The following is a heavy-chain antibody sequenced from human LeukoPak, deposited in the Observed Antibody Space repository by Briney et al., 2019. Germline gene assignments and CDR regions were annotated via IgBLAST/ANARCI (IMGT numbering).Heavy chain of an antibody. J-gene: IGHJ6*02. Sequence: GASVKVPCKASGFTFTSSAMQWVRQARGQRLEWIGWIVVGSGNTNYAQKFQERVTITRDMSTSTAYMELSSLRSEDTAVYYCAASARKVVVITRHYYYYGMDVWGQGTTVTVSS. CDR3: AASARKVVVITRHYYYYGMDV. CDR1: GFTFTSSA. V-gene: IGHV1-58*02. CDR2: IVVGSGNT. D-gene: IGHD3-22*01.